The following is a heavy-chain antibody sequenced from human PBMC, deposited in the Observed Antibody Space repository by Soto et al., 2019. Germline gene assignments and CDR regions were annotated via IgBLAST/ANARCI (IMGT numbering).Heavy chain of an antibody. CDR2: ISAYNGNT. CDR3: ARVSTPRDTIFGVVIFLDP. Sequence: ASVKVSCKASGYTFTSYSISWVRQAPGQGLEWMGWISAYNGNTTYAQKLQGRVTMTTDTSTSTAYMELRSLRSDDTAVYYCARVSTPRDTIFGVVIFLDPWGQGTLVTVSS. J-gene: IGHJ5*02. CDR1: GYTFTSYS. V-gene: IGHV1-18*01. D-gene: IGHD3-3*01.